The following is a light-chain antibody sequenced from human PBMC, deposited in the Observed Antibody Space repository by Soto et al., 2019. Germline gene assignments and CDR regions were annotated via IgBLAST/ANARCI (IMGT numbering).Light chain of an antibody. CDR2: LNSDGSH. J-gene: IGLJ2*01. Sequence: QSVLTQSPSASASLGASVKITCTLSSGHSSYTIAWPQQQPEKGHRYLMKLNSDGSHSTGDAIPDRFSGSSSGAERYLTISSLQSEDEADYYCQTWGSGPVVFGGGTKLTVL. CDR3: QTWGSGPVV. CDR1: SGHSSYT. V-gene: IGLV4-69*01.